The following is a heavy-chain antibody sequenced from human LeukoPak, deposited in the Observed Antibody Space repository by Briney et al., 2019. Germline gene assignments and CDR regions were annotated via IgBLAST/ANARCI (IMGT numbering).Heavy chain of an antibody. CDR1: GFTFSTYG. CDR3: AKSVDYYDSSGYYGSDY. CDR2: ISGSGGST. D-gene: IGHD3-22*01. V-gene: IGHV3-23*01. J-gene: IGHJ4*02. Sequence: PGGSLRLSCAASGFTFSTYGMNWVRQAPGKGLEWVSLISGSGGSTYYADSVKGRFTISRDNSKNTLYLQMNSLRAEDTAVYYCAKSVDYYDSSGYYGSDYWGQGTLVTVSS.